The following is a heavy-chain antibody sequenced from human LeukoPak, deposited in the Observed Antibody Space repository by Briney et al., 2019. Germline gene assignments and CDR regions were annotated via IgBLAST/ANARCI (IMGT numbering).Heavy chain of an antibody. CDR1: GGSISSYY. V-gene: IGHV4-59*01. J-gene: IGHJ5*02. D-gene: IGHD2-2*01. CDR3: ARTQGYCSSTSCLGWFDP. CDR2: IYYSGST. Sequence: SETLSLTCTVSGGSISSYYWSWIRQPPGKGLEWIGYIYYSGSTNYNPSLKSRVTISVDTSKNQFSLKLSSVTAANTAVYYCARTQGYCSSTSCLGWFDPWGQGTLVTVSS.